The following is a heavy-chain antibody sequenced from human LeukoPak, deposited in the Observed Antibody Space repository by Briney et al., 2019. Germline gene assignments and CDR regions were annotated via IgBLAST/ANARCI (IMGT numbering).Heavy chain of an antibody. CDR3: ARQVNFLQQLVLLGYAFDI. Sequence: GASVKVSCKASGYTFTSYYMHWVRQAPGQGLEWMGIINPSGGSTSYAQKFQGRVTMTRDTSTSTVYMELSSLRSEDTAVYYCARQVNFLQQLVLLGYAFDIWGQGTMVTVSS. D-gene: IGHD6-13*01. CDR2: INPSGGST. V-gene: IGHV1-46*03. J-gene: IGHJ3*02. CDR1: GYTFTSYY.